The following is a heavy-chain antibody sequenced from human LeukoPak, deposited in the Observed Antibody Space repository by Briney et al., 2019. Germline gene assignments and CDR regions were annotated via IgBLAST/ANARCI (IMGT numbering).Heavy chain of an antibody. V-gene: IGHV1-2*02. CDR2: MNPNSGGT. D-gene: IGHD2-15*01. Sequence: ASVKVSCKASGYTFTSYDINWVRQATGQGLEWMGWMNPNSGGTNYAQKFQGRVTMTRDTSISTAYMELSRLRSDDTAVYYCTRGEVAATPDYWGQGTLVTVSS. CDR1: GYTFTSYD. J-gene: IGHJ4*02. CDR3: TRGEVAATPDY.